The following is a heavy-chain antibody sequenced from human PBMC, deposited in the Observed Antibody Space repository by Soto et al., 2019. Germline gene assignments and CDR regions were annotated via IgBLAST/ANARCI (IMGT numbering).Heavy chain of an antibody. CDR2: IWYDGSNK. V-gene: IGHV3-33*01. CDR1: GFTFSSYG. Sequence: PGGSLRLSCAASGFTFSSYGMHWVRQAPGNGLEWVAVIWYDGSNKYYADSVKGRFTISRDNSKNTLYLQMNSLRAEDTAVYYCARDLTDIVVVPSHYYYGMDVWGQGTTVTVSS. D-gene: IGHD2-2*01. CDR3: ARDLTDIVVVPSHYYYGMDV. J-gene: IGHJ6*02.